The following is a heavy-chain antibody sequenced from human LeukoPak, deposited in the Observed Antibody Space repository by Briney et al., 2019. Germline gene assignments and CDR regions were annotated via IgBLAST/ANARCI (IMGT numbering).Heavy chain of an antibody. Sequence: PGGSLRLSCAASGFTFSSYEMNWVRQAPGKGLEWVSYISSSGSTIYYADSVKGRFTISRDNSKNSLYLQMNSLRAEDTAVYYCARSSRELGGYGPWEVMSSFDYWGQGTLVTVSS. CDR2: ISSSGSTI. D-gene: IGHD1-7*01. J-gene: IGHJ4*02. CDR1: GFTFSSYE. CDR3: ARSSRELGGYGPWEVMSSFDY. V-gene: IGHV3-48*03.